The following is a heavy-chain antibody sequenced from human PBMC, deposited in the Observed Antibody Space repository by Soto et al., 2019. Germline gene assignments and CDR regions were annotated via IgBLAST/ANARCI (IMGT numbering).Heavy chain of an antibody. J-gene: IGHJ1*01. D-gene: IGHD3-10*01. CDR3: ALYVLLWFGEPAEYFQH. CDR1: GFSLSTSGVG. V-gene: IGHV2-5*02. Sequence: SGPTLVNPTQTLTLTCTFSGFSLSTSGVGVGWIRQPPGKALEWLALIYWDDDKRYSPSLKSRLTITKDTSKNQVVLTMTNMDPVDTATYYCALYVLLWFGEPAEYFQHWGQGTLVTVSS. CDR2: IYWDDDK.